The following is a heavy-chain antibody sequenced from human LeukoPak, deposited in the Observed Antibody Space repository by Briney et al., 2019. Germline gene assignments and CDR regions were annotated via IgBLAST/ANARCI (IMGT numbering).Heavy chain of an antibody. D-gene: IGHD6-13*01. CDR3: ARGSPAPSSSSWFSPQNWFDP. Sequence: SQTLSLTCTVSGGSISSGGYYWSWIRQHPGKGLEWIAYIYYSGSTYYNPSLKSRVTISVDTSKNQFSLKLSSVTAADTAVYYCARGSPAPSSSSWFSPQNWFDPWGQGTLVTVSS. V-gene: IGHV4-31*03. CDR1: GGSISSGGYY. J-gene: IGHJ5*02. CDR2: IYYSGST.